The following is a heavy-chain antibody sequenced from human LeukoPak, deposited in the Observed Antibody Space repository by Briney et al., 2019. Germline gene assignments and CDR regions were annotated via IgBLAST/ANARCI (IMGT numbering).Heavy chain of an antibody. Sequence: GGSLRLSCAASGFTFSDYYMSWIRQAPGKGLEWVSYISSSGSTIYYADSVKGRFTISRDNAKNSLYLQMNSLRAEDAAVYYCARSPATKKTIYYYYGMDVWGQGTTVTVSS. D-gene: IGHD2-15*01. J-gene: IGHJ6*02. CDR2: ISSSGSTI. V-gene: IGHV3-11*01. CDR1: GFTFSDYY. CDR3: ARSPATKKTIYYYYGMDV.